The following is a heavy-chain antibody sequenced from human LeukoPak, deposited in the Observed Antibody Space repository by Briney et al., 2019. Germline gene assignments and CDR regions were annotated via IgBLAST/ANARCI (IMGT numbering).Heavy chain of an antibody. CDR2: IRHDGSEQ. D-gene: IGHD3-10*01. CDR1: GFNFENYY. V-gene: IGHV3-7*04. J-gene: IGHJ4*02. CDR3: ARDGSGSDFSLDY. Sequence: GGSLRLSCVASGFNFENYYTSWVRQAPGKGLEWVADIRHDGSEQYNVDSVKGRFTISRDIAKNSLFLQMNSLTAEDTAVYYCARDGSGSDFSLDYWGQGTLVTVSS.